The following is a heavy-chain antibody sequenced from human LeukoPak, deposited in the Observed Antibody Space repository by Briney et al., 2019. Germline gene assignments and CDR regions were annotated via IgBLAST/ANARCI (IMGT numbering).Heavy chain of an antibody. V-gene: IGHV4-39*07. Sequence: SETLSLTCTVSGGSISSSSYYWGWIRQPPGKGLEWIGRIYTSGSTNYNPSLKSRVTISVDTSKNQFSLKLSSVTAADTAVYYCARTAFHYYGSGSYYPTYYYYYYMDVWGKGTTVTISS. J-gene: IGHJ6*03. D-gene: IGHD3-10*01. CDR3: ARTAFHYYGSGSYYPTYYYYYYMDV. CDR1: GGSISSSSYY. CDR2: IYTSGST.